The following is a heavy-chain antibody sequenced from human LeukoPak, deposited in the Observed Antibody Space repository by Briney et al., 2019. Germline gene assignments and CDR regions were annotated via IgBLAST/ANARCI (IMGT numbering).Heavy chain of an antibody. V-gene: IGHV3-21*01. CDR2: LSNSSSYI. CDR3: ARDNPGHYFDY. CDR1: GFTFSSYS. J-gene: IGHJ4*02. Sequence: GGSLRLSCAASGFTFSSYSMNWVRQAPGKGLEWISSLSNSSSYIYYADSVKGRYTISRDNAKNSLYLQMNSLRAEDTAVYYCARDNPGHYFDYWGQGTLVTVSS.